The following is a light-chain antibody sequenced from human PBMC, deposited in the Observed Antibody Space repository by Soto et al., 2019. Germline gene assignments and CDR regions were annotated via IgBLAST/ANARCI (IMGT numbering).Light chain of an antibody. Sequence: QSVLTQPASVSGSPGQSITISCTGTSSDVGGYNYVSWYQLHPGKAPKLMVYEVSNRPSGVSNRFSGSKSGNTASLTISGLQAEDEADYYCSSYTSSTAYVFGTGTKVP. CDR1: SSDVGGYNY. CDR2: EVS. V-gene: IGLV2-14*01. J-gene: IGLJ1*01. CDR3: SSYTSSTAYV.